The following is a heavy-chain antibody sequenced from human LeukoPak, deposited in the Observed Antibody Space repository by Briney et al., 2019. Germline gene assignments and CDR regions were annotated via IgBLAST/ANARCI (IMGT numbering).Heavy chain of an antibody. Sequence: SVKVSFKASGYTFTTYGISWVRQAPGQGLEWMGRIIPILGIANYAQKFQGRVTITADKSTSTAYMELSSLRSEDTAVYYCARDYDSSGYYVYWGQGTLVTVSS. J-gene: IGHJ4*02. D-gene: IGHD3-22*01. V-gene: IGHV1-69*04. CDR2: IIPILGIA. CDR1: GYTFTTYG. CDR3: ARDYDSSGYYVY.